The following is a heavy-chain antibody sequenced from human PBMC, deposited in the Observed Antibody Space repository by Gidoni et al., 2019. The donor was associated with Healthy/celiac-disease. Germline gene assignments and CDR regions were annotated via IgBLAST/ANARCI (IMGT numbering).Heavy chain of an antibody. CDR3: AAKIYDYVWGSYRSIPYYFDY. CDR2: FDPEDGET. J-gene: IGHJ4*02. CDR1: GYTLTELY. D-gene: IGHD3-16*02. V-gene: IGHV1-24*01. Sequence: QVQLVQSGAEVKKPGASVKVSCTVSGYTLTELYMHLVRQAPGKGLEWMGGFDPEDGETIYAQKFQGRVTMTEDTSTDTAYMELSSLRSEDTAVYYCAAKIYDYVWGSYRSIPYYFDYWGQGTLVTVSS.